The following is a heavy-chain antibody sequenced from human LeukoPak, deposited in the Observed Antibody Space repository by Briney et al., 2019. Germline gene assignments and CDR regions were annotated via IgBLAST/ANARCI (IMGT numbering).Heavy chain of an antibody. V-gene: IGHV3-21*01. J-gene: IGHJ3*02. CDR1: GFTFSSYS. Sequence: GSLRLSCAASGFTFSSYSMNWVRQAPGKGLEWVSSISSISSYIYYADSVKGRFTISRDNAKNSLYLQMNSLRAEDTAVYYCARDLQPDDAFDIWGQGTMVTVSS. CDR3: ARDLQPDDAFDI. CDR2: ISSISSYI.